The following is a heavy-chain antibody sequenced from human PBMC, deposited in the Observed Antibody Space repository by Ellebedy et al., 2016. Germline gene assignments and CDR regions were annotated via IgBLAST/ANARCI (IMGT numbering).Heavy chain of an antibody. V-gene: IGHV3-30*18. CDR1: GFTFSSYG. CDR2: ISYDGSNK. D-gene: IGHD6-19*01. CDR3: AKDRGAIAVAGPEP. J-gene: IGHJ5*02. Sequence: GESLKISCAASGFTFSSYGMHWVRQAPGKGLEWVAVISYDGSNKYYADSVKGRFTISRDNSKNTLYLQMNSLRAEDTAMYYCAKDRGAIAVAGPEPWGQGTLVTVSS.